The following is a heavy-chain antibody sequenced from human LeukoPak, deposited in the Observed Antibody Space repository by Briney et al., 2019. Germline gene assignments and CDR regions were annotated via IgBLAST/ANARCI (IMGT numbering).Heavy chain of an antibody. Sequence: PGRSLRLSCAASGFTFSSYGMHWVRQAPGKGLEWVAVISYDGSNKYYAASVKGRFTISRDNSKNTLYLQMNSLRAEDTAVYYCAKDILPRDYGDYAGVVWGQGTLVAVSS. J-gene: IGHJ4*02. D-gene: IGHD4-17*01. V-gene: IGHV3-30*18. CDR3: AKDILPRDYGDYAGVV. CDR1: GFTFSSYG. CDR2: ISYDGSNK.